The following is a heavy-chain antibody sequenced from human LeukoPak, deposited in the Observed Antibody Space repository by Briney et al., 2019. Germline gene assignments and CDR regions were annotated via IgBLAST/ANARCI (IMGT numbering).Heavy chain of an antibody. CDR1: GFTFSTYA. Sequence: GGSLRLSCAASGFTFSTYAMTWVRQAPGTGLEWVSTISGSGGIIYYADSVKGRFTISRDNPKNTLYLQMHSLRAEDTAVYYCATPLKDIVVIPSVDYYYMDVWGKGTTVTVSS. CDR2: ISGSGGII. J-gene: IGHJ6*03. V-gene: IGHV3-23*01. CDR3: ATPLKDIVVIPSVDYYYMDV. D-gene: IGHD2-2*01.